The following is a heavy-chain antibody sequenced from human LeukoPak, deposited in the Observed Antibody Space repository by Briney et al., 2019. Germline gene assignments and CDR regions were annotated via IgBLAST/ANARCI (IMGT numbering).Heavy chain of an antibody. V-gene: IGHV3-23*01. D-gene: IGHD3-22*01. J-gene: IGHJ4*02. CDR3: AKAYYYDSWVIKYYFDY. Sequence: HPGGSLRLSCAASGFTFSSYAMSWVRQAPGKGLEWVSAISGSGGSTYYADSVKGRFTISRDNSKNTLYLQMNSLRAEDTAVYYCAKAYYYDSWVIKYYFDYWGQGTLVTVSS. CDR1: GFTFSSYA. CDR2: ISGSGGST.